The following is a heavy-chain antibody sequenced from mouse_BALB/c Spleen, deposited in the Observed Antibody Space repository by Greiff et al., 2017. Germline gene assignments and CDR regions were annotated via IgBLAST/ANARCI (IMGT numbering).Heavy chain of an antibody. D-gene: IGHD1-1*01. J-gene: IGHJ2*01. CDR1: GFSLSRYS. CDR2: IWGGGST. V-gene: IGHV2-6-4*01. CDR3: ARNLGYYGSSYGYFDY. Sequence: QVQLKESGPGLVAPSQSLSITCTVSGFSLSRYSVHWVRQPPGKGLEWLGMIWGGGSTDYNSALKSRLSISKDNSKSQVFLKMNSLQTDDTAMYYCARNLGYYGSSYGYFDYWGQGTTLTVSS.